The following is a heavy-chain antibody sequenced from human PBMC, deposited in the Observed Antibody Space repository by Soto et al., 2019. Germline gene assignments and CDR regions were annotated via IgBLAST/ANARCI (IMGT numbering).Heavy chain of an antibody. Sequence: GESLKIFCRGSGYRFTSYWISWVRQMPGKGLEWMGRIDPSDSYTNYSPSFQGHVTISADKSISTAYLQWSSLKASDTAMYYCARQGLYGEYYGMDVWGQGTTVTVSS. CDR2: IDPSDSYT. CDR1: GYRFTSYW. CDR3: ARQGLYGEYYGMDV. V-gene: IGHV5-10-1*01. D-gene: IGHD4-17*01. J-gene: IGHJ6*02.